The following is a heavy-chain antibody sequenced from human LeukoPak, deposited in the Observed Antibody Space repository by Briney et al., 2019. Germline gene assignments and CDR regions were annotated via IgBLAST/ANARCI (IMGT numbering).Heavy chain of an antibody. CDR3: TTYYVGEGGRGH. J-gene: IGHJ4*02. V-gene: IGHV4-61*08. CDR2: SGSP. D-gene: IGHD2-21*01. Sequence: SETLSLTCSVSGDSVSSAGYHWSWIRQAPGKGLEWIGHSGSPSYNPSLKSRVMISIDTSKNQFSLKVSTVTAADTAVYYCTTYYVGEGGRGHWGPGTLVAVSS. CDR1: GDSVSSAGYH.